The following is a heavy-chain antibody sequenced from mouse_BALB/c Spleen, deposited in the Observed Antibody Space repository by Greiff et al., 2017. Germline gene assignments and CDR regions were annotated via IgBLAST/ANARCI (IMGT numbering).Heavy chain of an antibody. CDR2: ISTYYGDA. Sequence: QVQLQQSGAELVRPGVSVKISCKGSGYTFTDYAMHWVKQSHAKSLEWIGVISTYYGDASYNQKFKGKATMTVDKSSSTAYMELARLTSEDSAIYYCARSETTSYWYFDVWGAGTTVTVSS. V-gene: IGHV1S137*01. CDR1: GYTFTDYA. CDR3: ARSETTSYWYFDV. J-gene: IGHJ1*01. D-gene: IGHD2-1*01.